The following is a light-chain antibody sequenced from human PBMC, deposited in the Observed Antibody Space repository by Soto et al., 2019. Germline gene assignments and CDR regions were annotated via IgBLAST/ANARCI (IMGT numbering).Light chain of an antibody. CDR3: QQRSDWPLT. J-gene: IGKJ5*01. CDR2: GAS. CDR1: QTVTNH. V-gene: IGKV3-11*01. Sequence: YSKTTRALSPGGRSILFFTASQTVTNHLAWYQQKAGQAPRLLIYGASSRATGIPDRFSGSGSETDFTRTISSLEPEDFAVYYCQQRSDWPLTFGQGTRLEIK.